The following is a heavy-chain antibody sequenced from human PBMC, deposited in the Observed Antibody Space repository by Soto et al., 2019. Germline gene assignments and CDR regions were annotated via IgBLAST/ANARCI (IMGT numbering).Heavy chain of an antibody. V-gene: IGHV3-21*01. CDR3: ARDRGYDAHDYYYNAMDV. D-gene: IGHD3-10*01. CDR2: IRGFSPYT. Sequence: PGGSLRLSCRSSGFTFRTYTMNGVRQAPGKGLEWVSGIRGFSPYTFYAESVRGRFTISRDNAKNSLFLQMDSLRAEDTAVYYCARDRGYDAHDYYYNAMDVWGQGTTVTVSS. CDR1: GFTFRTYT. J-gene: IGHJ6*02.